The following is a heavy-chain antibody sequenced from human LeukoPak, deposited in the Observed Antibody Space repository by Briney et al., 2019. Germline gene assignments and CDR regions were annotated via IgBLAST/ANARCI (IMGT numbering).Heavy chain of an antibody. D-gene: IGHD3-10*01. CDR1: GYIFTNYW. CDR2: IYPADSDT. V-gene: IGHV5-51*01. CDR3: ARQSRDGSKTRGYYFDY. Sequence: GESLKISCQVSGYIFTNYWIGWVRQMPGKGLESLGIIYPADSDTTYSPSFQGQVSISADKSISTVYLQWSSLRASDTAMYYCARQSRDGSKTRGYYFDYWGQGTLVTVSS. J-gene: IGHJ4*02.